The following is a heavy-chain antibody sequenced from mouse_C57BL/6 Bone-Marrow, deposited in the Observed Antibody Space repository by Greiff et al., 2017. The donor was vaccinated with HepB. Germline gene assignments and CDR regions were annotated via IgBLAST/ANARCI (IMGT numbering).Heavy chain of an antibody. CDR2: ISNGGGST. CDR3: ARALTGTDGFYAMDY. V-gene: IGHV5-12*01. Sequence: EVQGVESGGGLVQPGGSLKLSCAASGFTFSDYYMYWVRQTPEKRLEWVAYISNGGGSTYYPDTVKGRFTISRDNAKNTLYLQMSRLKSEDTAMYYCARALTGTDGFYAMDYWGQGTSVTVSS. CDR1: GFTFSDYY. J-gene: IGHJ4*01. D-gene: IGHD4-1*01.